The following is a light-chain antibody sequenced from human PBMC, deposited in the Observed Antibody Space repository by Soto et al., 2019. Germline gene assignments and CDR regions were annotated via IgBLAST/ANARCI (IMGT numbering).Light chain of an antibody. J-gene: IGKJ4*01. CDR1: QGVGRT. V-gene: IGKV3-15*01. Sequence: EILMTQSPATLSVSPGETVTLSCWASQGVGRTLAWYQQKPGQTPRLLIYNADTRATGVPARFSGSGSGTEFTLTINSLQSEDSAVYYCQQYSKWPLTFGGGTKVETK. CDR3: QQYSKWPLT. CDR2: NAD.